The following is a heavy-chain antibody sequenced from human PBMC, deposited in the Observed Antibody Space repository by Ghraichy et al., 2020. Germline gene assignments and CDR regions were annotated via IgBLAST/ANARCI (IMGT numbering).Heavy chain of an antibody. CDR1: GGSISSGGYS. J-gene: IGHJ4*02. Sequence: SETLSLTCAVSGGSISSGGYSWSWIRQPPGKGLEWIGYIYHSGSTYYNPSLKSRVTISVDRSKNQFSLKLSSVTAADTAVYYCASYCSGGSCSDFDYWGQGTLVTVSS. V-gene: IGHV4-30-2*01. D-gene: IGHD2-15*01. CDR3: ASYCSGGSCSDFDY. CDR2: IYHSGST.